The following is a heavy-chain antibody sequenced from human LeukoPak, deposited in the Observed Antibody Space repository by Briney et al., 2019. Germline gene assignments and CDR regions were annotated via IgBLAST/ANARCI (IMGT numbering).Heavy chain of an antibody. Sequence: SETLSLTCAVYGASFSGYYWSRIRQPPGKGLEWIGEINHSGSTNYNPSLKSRVTISVDTSKNQFSLKLSSMTAADTAVYYCARGRQQGREGSFDYWGQGTLVTVSS. J-gene: IGHJ4*02. CDR1: GASFSGYY. CDR3: ARGRQQGREGSFDY. D-gene: IGHD6-13*01. CDR2: INHSGST. V-gene: IGHV4-34*01.